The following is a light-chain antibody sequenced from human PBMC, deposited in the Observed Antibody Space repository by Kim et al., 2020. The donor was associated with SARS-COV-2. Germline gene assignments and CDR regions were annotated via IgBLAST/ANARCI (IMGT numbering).Light chain of an antibody. Sequence: SVSPGQTARITCSGDVLAKKYARWFQQKPGQAPVLVIYKDRERPSGIPERFSGSSSGTTVTLTISGAQVEDEADYYCYSAADNNRVFGGGTQLTVL. CDR2: KDR. V-gene: IGLV3-27*01. CDR3: YSAADNNRV. CDR1: VLAKKY. J-gene: IGLJ3*02.